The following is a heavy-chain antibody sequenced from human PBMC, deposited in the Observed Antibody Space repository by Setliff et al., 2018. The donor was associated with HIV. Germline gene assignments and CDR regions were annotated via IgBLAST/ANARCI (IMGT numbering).Heavy chain of an antibody. CDR1: GYSISSGYY. D-gene: IGHD3-3*01. CDR3: ARVKSGTYYDFWCGYYSRVQDWYFDL. Sequence: PSETLSLTCAVSGYSISSGYYWGWIRQPPGKGLEWIGSIYHSGSTYYNPSLKRRVTISVNTPENQFSLKLSSVTAADTAVYYCARVKSGTYYDFWCGYYSRVQDWYFDLWGRGTLVTVSS. CDR2: IYHSGST. J-gene: IGHJ2*01. V-gene: IGHV4-38-2*01.